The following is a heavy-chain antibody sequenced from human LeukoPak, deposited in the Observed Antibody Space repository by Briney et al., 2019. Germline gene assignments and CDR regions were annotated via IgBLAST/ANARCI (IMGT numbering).Heavy chain of an antibody. D-gene: IGHD3-10*01. CDR2: ISYDGSNK. CDR3: AKEKEFYFDN. J-gene: IGHJ4*02. CDR1: GFTFSSYA. Sequence: PGGSLRLSCAASGFTFSSYAMHWVRQAPGKGLEWVAVISYDGSNKYYADSVKGRFTTSRDNSKNTLYLQMNSLRAEDTAVYYCAKEKEFYFDNWGQGALVTVSS. V-gene: IGHV3-30-3*01.